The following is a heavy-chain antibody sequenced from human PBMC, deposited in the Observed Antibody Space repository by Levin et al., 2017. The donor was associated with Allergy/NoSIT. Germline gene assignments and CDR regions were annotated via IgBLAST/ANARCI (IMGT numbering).Heavy chain of an antibody. CDR1: GFTFSNYG. CDR3: AKGSLAYHDVWTGYYSDY. CDR2: ISNDGTNK. Sequence: PGESLKISCAASGFTFSNYGMHWVRQAPGAGLEWVAVISNDGTNKYYTDSVKGRFTISRDNSKNTLYLQMNRLRTEDTGVFYCAKGSLAYHDVWTGYYSDYWGQGTLVTVSS. V-gene: IGHV3-30*18. D-gene: IGHD3/OR15-3a*01. J-gene: IGHJ4*02.